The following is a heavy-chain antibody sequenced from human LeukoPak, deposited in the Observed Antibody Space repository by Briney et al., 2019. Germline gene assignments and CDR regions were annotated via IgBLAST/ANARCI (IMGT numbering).Heavy chain of an antibody. CDR2: IYDSENT. CDR3: ARLGYCSGGSCYYYYYMDV. D-gene: IGHD2-15*01. CDR1: GGYISSSSYY. J-gene: IGHJ6*03. V-gene: IGHV4-39*07. Sequence: SETLSLTCTVSGGYISSSSYYWGWIRQPPGKGLEWIVSIYDSENTYYNPSLKSRVTISVDTSKNQFSLKLSSVTVADTAVYYCARLGYCSGGSCYYYYYMDVWGKGTAVTVSS.